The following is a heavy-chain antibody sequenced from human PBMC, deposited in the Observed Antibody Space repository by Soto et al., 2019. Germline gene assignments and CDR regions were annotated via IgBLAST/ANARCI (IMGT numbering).Heavy chain of an antibody. J-gene: IGHJ4*02. V-gene: IGHV4-31*03. CDR3: ARDQFPPMFYFDY. CDR2: IYYSGST. Sequence: QVQLQESGPGLVKPSQTLSLTCTVSGGSISSGGYYWSWIRQHPGKGLEWIGYIYYSGSTYYNPSLKSRVTISVDTSKNQFSLKLSSVTDADTAVYSCARDQFPPMFYFDYWGQGTLVTVSS. D-gene: IGHD3-10*02. CDR1: GGSISSGGYY.